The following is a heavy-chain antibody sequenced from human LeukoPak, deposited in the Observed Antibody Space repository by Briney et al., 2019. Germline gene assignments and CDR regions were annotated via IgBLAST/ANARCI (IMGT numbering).Heavy chain of an antibody. CDR2: ISYDGSNK. Sequence: GRSLRLSCAASGFTFSSYAMLWVRQAPGKGLEWVAVISYDGSNKYYADSVKGRFTISRDNSKNTLYLQMNSLRAEDTAVYYCARASSDYGEEVWGQGTLVTVSS. V-gene: IGHV3-30-3*01. CDR3: ARASSDYGEEV. J-gene: IGHJ4*02. CDR1: GFTFSSYA. D-gene: IGHD4-17*01.